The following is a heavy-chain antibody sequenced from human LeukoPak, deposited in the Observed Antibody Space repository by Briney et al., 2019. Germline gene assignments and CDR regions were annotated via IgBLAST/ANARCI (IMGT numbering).Heavy chain of an antibody. CDR2: IRSKANSYAT. J-gene: IGHJ4*02. D-gene: IGHD3-22*01. Sequence: PGGSLRLSCAASGFTFSGSAMHWVRQASGKGLEWVGRIRSKANSYATAYAASVKGRFTISRDDSKNTAYLQMNSLKTEDTAVYYCTRMLLSGGYYCDYWGQGTLVTVSS. CDR1: GFTFSGSA. V-gene: IGHV3-73*01. CDR3: TRMLLSGGYYCDY.